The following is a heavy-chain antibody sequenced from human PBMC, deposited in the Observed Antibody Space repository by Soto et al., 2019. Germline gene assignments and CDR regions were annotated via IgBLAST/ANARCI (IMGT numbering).Heavy chain of an antibody. D-gene: IGHD3-22*01. J-gene: IGHJ6*02. CDR2: IIPVFGLV. Sequence: QVHLLLQSGAEVKKPGSSVKVSCKASGGTPSNSAISWVRQAPGQGLEWMGGIIPVFGLVKYAQNFQGRVTITADKSTYTAYMELSSLRPEDTAVYYCAGGRIVVVGSRAYYGMDVWGQGTTVTVSS. CDR1: GGTPSNSA. CDR3: AGGRIVVVGSRAYYGMDV. V-gene: IGHV1-69*17.